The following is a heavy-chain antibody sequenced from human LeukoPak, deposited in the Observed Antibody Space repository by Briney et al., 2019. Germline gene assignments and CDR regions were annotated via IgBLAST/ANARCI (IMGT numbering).Heavy chain of an antibody. V-gene: IGHV4-39*01. CDR2: IYYSGST. J-gene: IGHJ5*02. Sequence: PGGSLRLSCAASEFTFSSYNMNWVRQPPGKGLEWIGSIYYSGSTYYNPSLKSRVTISVDTSKNQFSLKLSSVTAADTAVYYCARGVVPAAIGRWFDPWGQGTLVTVSS. CDR1: EFTFSSYNMN. D-gene: IGHD2-2*02. CDR3: ARGVVPAAIGRWFDP.